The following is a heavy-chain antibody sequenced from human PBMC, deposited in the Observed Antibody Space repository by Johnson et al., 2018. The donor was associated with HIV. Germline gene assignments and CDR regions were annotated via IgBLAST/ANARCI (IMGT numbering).Heavy chain of an antibody. J-gene: IGHJ3*02. CDR3: ARGSEDAFDI. Sequence: VQLVESGGGLVQPGGSLRLSCAASGFTFSSYDMHWVRQATGKGLECVSAIGTAGDTYYSASVKGRFTISRENAKNSLYLQMNSLRAGDTAVYYCARGSEDAFDIWGQGTMVTVSS. D-gene: IGHD1-26*01. V-gene: IGHV3-13*01. CDR1: GFTFSSYD. CDR2: IGTAGDT.